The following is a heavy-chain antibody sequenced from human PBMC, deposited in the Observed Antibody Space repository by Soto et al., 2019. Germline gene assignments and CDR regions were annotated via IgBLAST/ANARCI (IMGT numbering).Heavy chain of an antibody. V-gene: IGHV1-46*01. CDR2: INPSGGST. CDR3: ARDFIVATIKTPGY. Sequence: QVQLVQSGAEVKKPGASVKVSCKAAGYTFTSYYRHWVRQAPGQGLELMGIINPSGGSTSYAQKFQGRVTMTRDTSTSTVYMEMRSLRSEDTAVYYCARDFIVATIKTPGYWGQGTLVTVSS. D-gene: IGHD5-12*01. J-gene: IGHJ4*02. CDR1: GYTFTSYY.